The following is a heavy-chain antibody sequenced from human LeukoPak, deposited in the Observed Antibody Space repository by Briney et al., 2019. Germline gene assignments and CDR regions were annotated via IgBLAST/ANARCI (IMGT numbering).Heavy chain of an antibody. J-gene: IGHJ4*02. D-gene: IGHD2-2*02. CDR1: SFTFSDYM. Sequence: GGSLRLSCVVSSFTFSDYMMTWVRQAPGEGLEWVANLRTDGSAPHYLDSVKGRFTISRDNAKDSLYLQMSGVRVEDTAVYYCARDKDYTIDYWGQGTLVTVSS. CDR2: LRTDGSAP. CDR3: ARDKDYTIDY. V-gene: IGHV3-7*01.